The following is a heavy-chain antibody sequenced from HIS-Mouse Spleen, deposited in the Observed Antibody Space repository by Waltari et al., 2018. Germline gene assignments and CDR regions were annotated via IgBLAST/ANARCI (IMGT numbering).Heavy chain of an antibody. J-gene: IGHJ2*01. CDR1: GGSISSSSYY. Sequence: QLQLQESGPGLVKPSETLSLTCTVSGGSISSSSYYWGWIRQHPGKGLEWIRSIYYSGSTYYNPSLKSRVTISVDTSKNQFSLKLSSVTAADTAVYYCAREIPYSSSWYDWYFDLWGRGTLVTVSS. CDR3: AREIPYSSSWYDWYFDL. V-gene: IGHV4-39*07. CDR2: IYYSGST. D-gene: IGHD6-13*01.